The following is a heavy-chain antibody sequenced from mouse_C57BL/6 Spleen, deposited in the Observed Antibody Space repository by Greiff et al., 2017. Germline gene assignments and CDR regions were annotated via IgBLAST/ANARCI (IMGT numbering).Heavy chain of an antibody. J-gene: IGHJ2*01. CDR2: IYPGDGDT. CDR3: ARKGNYYGSSIDY. V-gene: IGHV1-80*01. Sequence: QVQLKQSGAELVKPGASVKISCKASGYAFSSYWMNWVKQRPGKGLEWIGQIYPGDGDTNYNGKFKGKATLTADKSSSTAYMQLSSLTSEDSAVYCCARKGNYYGSSIDYWGQGTTLTVSS. D-gene: IGHD1-1*01. CDR1: GYAFSSYW.